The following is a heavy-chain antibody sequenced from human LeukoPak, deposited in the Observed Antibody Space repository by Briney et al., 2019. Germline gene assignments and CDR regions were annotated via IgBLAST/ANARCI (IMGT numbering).Heavy chain of an antibody. D-gene: IGHD6-6*01. CDR3: ARQFSGTSIAARVFDS. CDR1: GGSITSYY. V-gene: IGHV4-4*07. J-gene: IGHJ4*02. Sequence: SETLSLTCTVSGGSITSYYWTYIRQPAGKGLEWIGRIHTSGSTNYNPSLKSRVTMSVDTSKNQFSLNLSSVTAADTAMYYCARQFSGTSIAARVFDSWGQGTLVTVSS. CDR2: IHTSGST.